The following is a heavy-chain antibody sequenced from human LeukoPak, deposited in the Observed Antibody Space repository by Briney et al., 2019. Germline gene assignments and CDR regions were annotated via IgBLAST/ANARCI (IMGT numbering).Heavy chain of an antibody. CDR3: ARGGDYGDRGWFDP. D-gene: IGHD4-17*01. V-gene: IGHV4-30-4*08. CDR2: IYYSGST. J-gene: IGHJ5*02. CDR1: GGSISSGDYY. Sequence: SSETLSLTCTVSGGSISSGDYYWSWIRQPPGKGLEWIGYIYYSGSTYYNPSLKSRVTISVDTSKNQFSLKLSSMTAADTAVYSCARGGDYGDRGWFDPWGQGTLVTVSS.